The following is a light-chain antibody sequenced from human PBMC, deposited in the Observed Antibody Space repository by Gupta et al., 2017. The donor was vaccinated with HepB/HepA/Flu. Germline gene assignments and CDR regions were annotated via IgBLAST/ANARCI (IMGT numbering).Light chain of an antibody. CDR2: DAS. V-gene: IGKV3-11*01. J-gene: IGKJ1*01. CDR1: QSVSSY. CDR3: QQRGNWPWT. Sequence: EIVLTQSPATLSLSPGERATLSCRASQSVSSYLAWYQQKPGQAPRLLIYDASNRATGIPARFTGSGSGTDFTLTISRLEPEDIAVYYCQQRGNWPWTFGQGTKVEIK.